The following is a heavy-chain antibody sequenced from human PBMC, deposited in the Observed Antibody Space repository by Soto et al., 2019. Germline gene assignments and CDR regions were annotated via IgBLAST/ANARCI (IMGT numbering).Heavy chain of an antibody. J-gene: IGHJ4*02. V-gene: IGHV4-59*01. CDR1: GGSISSYY. D-gene: IGHD1-26*01. Sequence: SETLALTCTVSGGSISSYYWSWIRQPPGKGLEWIGYIYYSGSTNYNPSLKSRVTISVDTSKNQFSLKLSSVTAADTAVYYCTRVGKWELFRFGSDYWGQGTLVTVSS. CDR3: TRVGKWELFRFGSDY. CDR2: IYYSGST.